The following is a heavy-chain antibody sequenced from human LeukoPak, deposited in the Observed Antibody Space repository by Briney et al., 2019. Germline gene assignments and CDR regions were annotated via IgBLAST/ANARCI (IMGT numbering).Heavy chain of an antibody. D-gene: IGHD6-19*01. CDR3: AKTVAGGSYYYGMDV. V-gene: IGHV3-23*01. CDR2: ISNSGGTT. J-gene: IGHJ6*02. Sequence: PGGSLRLSCAASGFTFSSYAMSWVRQAPGKGLEWGSSISNSGGTTYYADSVRGRFTISRDNSKNTLYLQMNSLRAEDTAGYYCAKTVAGGSYYYGMDVWGHGTTVTVSS. CDR1: GFTFSSYA.